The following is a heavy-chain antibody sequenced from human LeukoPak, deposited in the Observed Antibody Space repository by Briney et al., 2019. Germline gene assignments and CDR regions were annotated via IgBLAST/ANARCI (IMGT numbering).Heavy chain of an antibody. V-gene: IGHV3-9*01. D-gene: IGHD3-10*01. CDR2: ISWNSGSI. Sequence: PGGSLRLSCAASGFTFDDYAMHWVRQAQGKGLEGVSGISWNSGSIGYADSVKGRFTISRDNAKNSLYLQMNRLRAEDTALYYCAKGVRITMVRGAFDIWGQGTMVTVSS. J-gene: IGHJ3*02. CDR1: GFTFDDYA. CDR3: AKGVRITMVRGAFDI.